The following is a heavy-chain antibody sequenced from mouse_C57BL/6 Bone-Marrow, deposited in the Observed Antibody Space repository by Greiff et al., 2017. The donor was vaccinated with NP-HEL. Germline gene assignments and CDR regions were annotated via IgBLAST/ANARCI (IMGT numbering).Heavy chain of an antibody. CDR3: ARSPLWLRRNYYAMDY. Sequence: DVKLQESGPGLAKPSQTLSLTCSVTGYSITSDYWNWIRKFPGNKLEYMGYISYSGSTYYNPSLKSRISITRDTSKNQYYLQSNSVTTEDTATYYCARSPLWLRRNYYAMDYWGQGTSVTVSS. D-gene: IGHD2-2*01. CDR2: ISYSGST. J-gene: IGHJ4*01. V-gene: IGHV3-8*01. CDR1: GYSITSDY.